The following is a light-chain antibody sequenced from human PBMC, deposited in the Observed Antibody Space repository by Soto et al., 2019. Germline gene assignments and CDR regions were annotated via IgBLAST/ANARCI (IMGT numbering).Light chain of an antibody. CDR2: KAS. CDR1: QSISSW. CDR3: QQYNSYPFT. V-gene: IGKV1-5*03. Sequence: DIQMTQSPSTLSASVGDRVTITCRASQSISSWLAWYQQKPGKAPKLLIYKASSLESGVPSRFSGSGSGTEFTLTMSSLQPDDFATYYCQQYNSYPFTFGPGTKVDIK. J-gene: IGKJ3*01.